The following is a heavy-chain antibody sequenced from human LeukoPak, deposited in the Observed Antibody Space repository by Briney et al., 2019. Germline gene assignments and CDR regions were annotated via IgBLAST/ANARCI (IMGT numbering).Heavy chain of an antibody. CDR2: ISYDGSNK. CDR3: ASENDCSGGSCYSRFDY. V-gene: IGHV3-30*01. J-gene: IGHJ4*02. CDR1: GFTFSSYA. D-gene: IGHD2-15*01. Sequence: GGSLRLSCAASGFTFSSYAMHWVRQAPGRGLEWVAVISYDGSNKYYADSVKGRFTISRDSSKNTLYLQMNSLRAEDTAVYYCASENDCSGGSCYSRFDYWGQGTLVTVSS.